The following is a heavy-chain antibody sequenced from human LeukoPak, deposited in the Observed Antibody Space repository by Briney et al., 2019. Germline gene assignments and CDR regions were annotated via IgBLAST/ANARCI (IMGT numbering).Heavy chain of an antibody. CDR3: ARVGGTNYYYYGMDV. D-gene: IGHD1-1*01. Sequence: GSLRLSCAASGFTFSSYWMSWIRQPPGKGLEWIGYIYDSGSTNYNPSLKSRVTISVDTSKNQFSLKLSSVTAADTAVYYCARVGGTNYYYYGMDVWGQGTTVTVSS. CDR1: GFTFSSYW. J-gene: IGHJ6*02. CDR2: IYDSGST. V-gene: IGHV4-59*01.